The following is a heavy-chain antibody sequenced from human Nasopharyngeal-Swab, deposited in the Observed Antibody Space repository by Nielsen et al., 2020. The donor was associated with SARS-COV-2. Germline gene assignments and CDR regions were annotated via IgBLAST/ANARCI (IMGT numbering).Heavy chain of an antibody. Sequence: GGSLRLSCAASGFGFSGFAMSWVRQAPGKGLEWVSAAGGNDGSTFYADSVRGRFTISRDNSKNTLYLQMNSLRAEDTALYYCAKKYGTRGWYVGLDYWGQGTQVTVSS. J-gene: IGHJ4*02. D-gene: IGHD6-19*01. CDR3: AKKYGTRGWYVGLDY. CDR1: GFGFSGFA. V-gene: IGHV3-23*01. CDR2: AGGNDGST.